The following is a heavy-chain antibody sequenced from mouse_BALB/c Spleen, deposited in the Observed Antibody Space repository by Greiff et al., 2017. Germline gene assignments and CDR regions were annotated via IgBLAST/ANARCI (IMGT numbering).Heavy chain of an antibody. Sequence: EVHLVESGGGLVQPGGSLRLSCATSGFTFTDYYMSWVRQPPGKALEWVGFIRNKANGYTTEYSASVKGRFTISRDNSQSILYLQMNTLRAEDSATYYCARDITTTTLYAMDYWGQGTSVT. D-gene: IGHD1-2*01. V-gene: IGHV7-3*02. J-gene: IGHJ4*01. CDR1: GFTFTDYY. CDR2: IRNKANGYTT. CDR3: ARDITTTTLYAMDY.